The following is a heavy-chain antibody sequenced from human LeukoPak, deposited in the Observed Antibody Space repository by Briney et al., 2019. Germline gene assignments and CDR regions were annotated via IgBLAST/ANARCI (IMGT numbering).Heavy chain of an antibody. CDR1: GFTFSTYL. Sequence: PGGSLRLSCSASGFTFSTYLMSWVRQAPGKGLEWVANIKEDGSEKYYVDSVKGRFTISRDNAKSSLYLQMNSLRAEDTAVYYCVRQAGVFWGQGTLVTVSS. D-gene: IGHD3-10*01. CDR2: IKEDGSEK. CDR3: VRQAGVF. V-gene: IGHV3-7*01. J-gene: IGHJ4*02.